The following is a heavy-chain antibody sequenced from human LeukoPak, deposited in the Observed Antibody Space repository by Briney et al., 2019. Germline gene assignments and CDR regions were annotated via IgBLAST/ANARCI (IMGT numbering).Heavy chain of an antibody. CDR2: IYSSGSS. Sequence: PSETLSLTCVVSGGSISTGAFSWYWLRQPPGQGPEWIGYIYSSGSSYYNPSLQSRFIISVDTSKNQLSLRVTSVTAADTAVYYCARGISHSSGSIDYWGQGTLVTVSS. D-gene: IGHD6-19*01. CDR1: GGSISTGAFS. V-gene: IGHV4-30-4*07. J-gene: IGHJ4*02. CDR3: ARGISHSSGSIDY.